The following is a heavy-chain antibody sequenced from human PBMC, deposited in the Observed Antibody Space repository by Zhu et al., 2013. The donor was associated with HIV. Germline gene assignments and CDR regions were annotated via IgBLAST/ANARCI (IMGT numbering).Heavy chain of an antibody. Sequence: QVQLQESGPGLVKPSETLSLTCAVSGYSISSGYYWGWIRQPPGKGLEWIGSIYHSGSTYYNPSLKSRVTISVDTSKNQFSLKLSSVTAADTAVYYCARMVYVSSAVDYWGQGPWSTVSS. V-gene: IGHV4-38-2*01. CDR2: IYHSGST. CDR3: ARMVYVSSAVDY. D-gene: IGHD3-16*01. CDR1: GYSISSGYY. J-gene: IGHJ4*03.